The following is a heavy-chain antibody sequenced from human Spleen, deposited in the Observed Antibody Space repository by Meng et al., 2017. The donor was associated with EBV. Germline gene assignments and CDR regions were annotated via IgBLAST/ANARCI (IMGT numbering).Heavy chain of an antibody. V-gene: IGHV4-61*01. J-gene: IGHJ4*02. CDR2: IDHSGNS. CDR1: GGPVTSGNYQ. Sequence: QVQLQESGPGLVKPSXXLSLICTVSGGPVTSGNYQWNWNRHPPGKGLEWIGSIDHSGNSDYNPSLKSRVTMSVDTSKNQVSLRLSSVTAADTAVYFCARDIRPLGDFGLWGQGTLGTVSS. D-gene: IGHD3-16*01. CDR3: ARDIRPLGDFGL.